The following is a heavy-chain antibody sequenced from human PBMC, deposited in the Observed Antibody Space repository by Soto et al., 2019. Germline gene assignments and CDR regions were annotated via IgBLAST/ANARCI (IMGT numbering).Heavy chain of an antibody. CDR2: ISGSGGST. D-gene: IGHD3-10*01. Sequence: GGSLRLSCAASGFTFSSYAMSWVRQAPGKGLEWVSAISGSGGSTYYADSVKGRFTISRDNSKNTLYLQMNSLRAEDTAVYYCAKHNGGYYYGSGSAIFDYWGQGTLVTVSS. CDR1: GFTFSSYA. J-gene: IGHJ4*02. V-gene: IGHV3-23*01. CDR3: AKHNGGYYYGSGSAIFDY.